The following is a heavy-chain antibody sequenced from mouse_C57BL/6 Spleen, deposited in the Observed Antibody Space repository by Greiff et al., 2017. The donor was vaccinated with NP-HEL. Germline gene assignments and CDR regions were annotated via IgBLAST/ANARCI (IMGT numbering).Heavy chain of an antibody. Sequence: DVMLVESGGGLVKPGGSLKLSCAASGFTFSDYGMHWVRQAPEKGLEWVAYISSGSSTIYYADTVKGRFTISRDNAKNNLFLQMTSLRSEDTAMYYCARPGGGYAMDYWGQVTSVTVSS. CDR2: ISSGSSTI. CDR1: GFTFSDYG. V-gene: IGHV5-17*01. CDR3: ARPGGGYAMDY. J-gene: IGHJ4*01.